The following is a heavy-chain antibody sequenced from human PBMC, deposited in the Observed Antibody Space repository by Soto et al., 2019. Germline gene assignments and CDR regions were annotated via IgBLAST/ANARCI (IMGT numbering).Heavy chain of an antibody. J-gene: IGHJ5*01. CDR2: ISHTGQT. CDR1: GGSIFNYF. D-gene: IGHD1-20*01. CDR3: ARESSNINNAPFRLDS. Sequence: PSETLSLTCRISGGSIFNYFWTLIRQSPGPRLEWIGYISHTGQTNYNPSLKSRVTLSVDISETEFSLTLASVTLAASALYFCARESSNINNAPFRLDSWGRGTVFTVSS. V-gene: IGHV4-59*01.